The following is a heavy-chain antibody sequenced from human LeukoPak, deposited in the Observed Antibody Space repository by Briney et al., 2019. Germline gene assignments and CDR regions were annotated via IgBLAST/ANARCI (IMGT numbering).Heavy chain of an antibody. CDR3: ARDSKIEGMGYYYYGMDV. Sequence: GGSLRLSCAASGFTFSSYGMHGVRQAPGKGLEWVAVIWYDGSNKYYADSVKGRFTISRDNSKNTLYLQMNSLRAEDTAVYYCARDSKIEGMGYYYYGMDVWGQGTTVTVSS. D-gene: IGHD6-13*01. V-gene: IGHV3-33*01. CDR1: GFTFSSYG. J-gene: IGHJ6*02. CDR2: IWYDGSNK.